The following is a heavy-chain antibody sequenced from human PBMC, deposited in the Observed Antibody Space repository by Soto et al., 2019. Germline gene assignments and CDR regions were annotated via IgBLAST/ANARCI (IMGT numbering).Heavy chain of an antibody. CDR3: ARVIDFWSGYYNFDP. Sequence: PSETLSLTCTVSGGSISSYYWSWIRQPPGKGLEWIGYIYYSGSTNYNPSLKSRVTISVDTSKNQFSLKLSSVTAADTAVYYCARVIDFWSGYYNFDPWGQGTLVTVSS. CDR1: GGSISSYY. J-gene: IGHJ5*02. D-gene: IGHD3-3*01. V-gene: IGHV4-59*01. CDR2: IYYSGST.